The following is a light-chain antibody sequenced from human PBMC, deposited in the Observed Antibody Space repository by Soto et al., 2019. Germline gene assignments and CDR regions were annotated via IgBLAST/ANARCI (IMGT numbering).Light chain of an antibody. CDR2: DVS. CDR3: CSYAGSYTYVV. V-gene: IGLV2-11*01. CDR1: SSDVGGYNY. J-gene: IGLJ2*01. Sequence: QSVLTQPRSVSGSPGQSVTISCTGTSSDVGGYNYVSWYQQHPGKAPKLMIYDVSKRPSGVPDLFSGSKSGNTASLTISGLQAEDEADYYCCSYAGSYTYVVFGGGTKLTVL.